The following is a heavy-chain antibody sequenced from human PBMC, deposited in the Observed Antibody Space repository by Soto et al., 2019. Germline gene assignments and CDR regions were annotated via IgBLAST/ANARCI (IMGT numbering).Heavy chain of an antibody. J-gene: IGHJ4*02. CDR2: IYYSGST. Sequence: PSETMDLTCTVSGGSIRSGGYYWSWIRQHPGKGLEWIGYIYYSGSTYYNPSLKSRVTISVDTSKNQFSLKLSSVTAADTAVYYCARGIVGATRSFDYWGQGTLVTVSS. V-gene: IGHV4-31*03. CDR3: ARGIVGATRSFDY. CDR1: GGSIRSGGYY. D-gene: IGHD1-26*01.